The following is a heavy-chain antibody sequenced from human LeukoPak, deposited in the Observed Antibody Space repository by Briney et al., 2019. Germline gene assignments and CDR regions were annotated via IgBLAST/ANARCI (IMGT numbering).Heavy chain of an antibody. J-gene: IGHJ5*02. Sequence: SETLSLTCTVSGGSIRSYYWSWIRQPPGKGLEWIGYIHYSGSTNYNPSLKSRVTISVDTSKNQFSLKLSSVTAADTAVYYCARDWHGSGSARSFGPWGQGTLVTVSS. V-gene: IGHV4-59*01. CDR2: IHYSGST. CDR3: ARDWHGSGSARSFGP. CDR1: GGSIRSYY. D-gene: IGHD3-10*01.